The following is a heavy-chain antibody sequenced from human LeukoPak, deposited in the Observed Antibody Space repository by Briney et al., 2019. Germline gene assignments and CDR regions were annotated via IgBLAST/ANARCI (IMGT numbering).Heavy chain of an antibody. CDR2: IYYSGST. Sequence: SETLSLTCTVSGGSISSSSYYWGWIRQPPGKGLEWIGSIYYSGSTYYNPSLKSRVTISVDRSKNQFSLKLSSVTAADTAVYYCASYDYSNYAFDYWGQGTLVTVSS. J-gene: IGHJ4*02. V-gene: IGHV4-39*07. CDR1: GGSISSSSYY. CDR3: ASYDYSNYAFDY. D-gene: IGHD4-11*01.